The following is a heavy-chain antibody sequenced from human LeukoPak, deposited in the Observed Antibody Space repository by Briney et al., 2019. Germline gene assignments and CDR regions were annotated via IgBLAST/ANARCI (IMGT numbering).Heavy chain of an antibody. CDR1: GFTFSSYG. V-gene: IGHV3-33*01. J-gene: IGHJ6*03. D-gene: IGHD3-22*01. Sequence: GGSLRLSCAASGFTFSSYGMHWVRQAPGKGLEGVAVIWYDGSNKYYADSVKGRFTISRDNSKNTLYLQMNSLRAEDTAVYYCARLNSGSYYYDSSGYFIPPYYYYYMDVWGKGTTVTVSS. CDR2: IWYDGSNK. CDR3: ARLNSGSYYYDSSGYFIPPYYYYYMDV.